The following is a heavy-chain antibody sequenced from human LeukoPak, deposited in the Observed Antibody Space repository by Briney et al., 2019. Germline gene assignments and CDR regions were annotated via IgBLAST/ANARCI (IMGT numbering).Heavy chain of an antibody. D-gene: IGHD3-16*01. CDR3: ARGWGGNIDQ. Sequence: SQTLSLTCAISGDSVSSNSAAWNWIRPSPSRGLEWLGRTYYRSKWYTYYAVSVKGRITINSDTSKNQFSLQLNSVTPEDTAVYYCARGWGGNIDQWGQGTLVTVSS. J-gene: IGHJ5*02. CDR1: GDSVSSNSAA. CDR2: TYYRSKWYT. V-gene: IGHV6-1*01.